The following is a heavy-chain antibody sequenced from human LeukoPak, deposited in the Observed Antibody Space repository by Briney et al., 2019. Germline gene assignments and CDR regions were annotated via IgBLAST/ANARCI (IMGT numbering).Heavy chain of an antibody. V-gene: IGHV3-74*01. CDR1: GLPFNSLW. CDR2: IYSDGSSI. Sequence: GGPLTLFCAASGLPFNSLWMLWLRQATGRARVWVSCIYSDGSSISDADSVKGPFNRSRDNAKDTLYMQMNSLRAKDTAVYYCASDLQLWNTRDTRGGAQVGYWGQGTLVTVSS. D-gene: IGHD5-18*01. J-gene: IGHJ4*02. CDR3: ASDLQLWNTRDTRGGAQVGY.